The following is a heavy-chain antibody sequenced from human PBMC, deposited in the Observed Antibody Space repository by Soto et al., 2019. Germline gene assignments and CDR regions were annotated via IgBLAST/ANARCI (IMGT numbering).Heavy chain of an antibody. V-gene: IGHV4-59*01. CDR3: AREPYSSSFSVGYYFDY. Sequence: SEALPLTCTFSSDSLRNYFSGWIRPPPGQGLEWIGYISYSGSTNYNPSLKSRVSISVATSKNQFSLKLSSVTAADTAVYFCAREPYSSSFSVGYYFDYWGQGSLVTVSS. D-gene: IGHD6-13*01. CDR2: ISYSGST. CDR1: SDSLRNYF. J-gene: IGHJ4*02.